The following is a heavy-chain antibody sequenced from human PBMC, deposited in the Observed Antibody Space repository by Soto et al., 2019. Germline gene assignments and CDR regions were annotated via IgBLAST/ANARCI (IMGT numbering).Heavy chain of an antibody. J-gene: IGHJ5*02. V-gene: IGHV1-2*02. CDR2: INPNSGGT. Sequence: ASVKVSCKASGYTFTACYMHCLRQAPGQGLEWMGWINPNSGGTNYAQRFQGRVTVTNDTSISTTYMELSSLGSDDTAVYYCARGDFDRSGNYNAGWFAPWGQGTLVTVSS. D-gene: IGHD3-22*01. CDR1: GYTFTACY. CDR3: ARGDFDRSGNYNAGWFAP.